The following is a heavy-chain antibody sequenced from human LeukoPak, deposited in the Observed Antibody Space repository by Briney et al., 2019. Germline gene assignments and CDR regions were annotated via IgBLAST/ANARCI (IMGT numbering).Heavy chain of an antibody. Sequence: SETLSLTCTVSGGSISSYYWSWIRQPAGKGLEWIGRIYTSGSTNYNPSLKSRVTMSVDTSKNQFSLKLSSVTAADTAVYYCARANRGYSYGYDAFDIWGQGTMVTVYS. V-gene: IGHV4-4*07. CDR3: ARANRGYSYGYDAFDI. CDR2: IYTSGST. J-gene: IGHJ3*02. D-gene: IGHD5-18*01. CDR1: GGSISSYY.